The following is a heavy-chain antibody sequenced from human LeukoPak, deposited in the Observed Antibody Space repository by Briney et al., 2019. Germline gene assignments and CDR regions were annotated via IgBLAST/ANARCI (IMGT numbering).Heavy chain of an antibody. CDR2: IYYSGST. J-gene: IGHJ5*02. Sequence: SETLSLTCTVSGGSISSYYWRWIRQPPGKGLEWIGYIYYSGSTNYNPSLKSRVTISVDTSKNQFSLKLSSVTAADTAVYYCARGHYGSNWFDPWGQGTLVTVSS. CDR3: ARGHYGSNWFDP. CDR1: GGSISSYY. V-gene: IGHV4-59*01. D-gene: IGHD3-10*01.